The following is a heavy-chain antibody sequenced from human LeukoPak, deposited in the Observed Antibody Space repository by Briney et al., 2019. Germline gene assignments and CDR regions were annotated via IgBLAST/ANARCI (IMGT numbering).Heavy chain of an antibody. V-gene: IGHV3-23*01. CDR3: AREYDSGSYYYDY. J-gene: IGHJ4*02. CDR2: VSGSGGST. Sequence: GGSLRLSCAASGFTFSSYAMTWVRQAPGKGLQWVSAVSGSGGSTYYADSVKGRFTISRDNSKNTLYLQMNTLRAEDTAVYYCAREYDSGSYYYDYWGQGTLVTVSS. CDR1: GFTFSSYA. D-gene: IGHD3-10*01.